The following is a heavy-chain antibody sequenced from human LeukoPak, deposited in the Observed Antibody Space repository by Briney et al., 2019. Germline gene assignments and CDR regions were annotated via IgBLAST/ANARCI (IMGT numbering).Heavy chain of an antibody. CDR1: GGSISSSNW. Sequence: SETLPLTCAVSGGSISSSNWWSWVRQPPGKGLEWIGEIYHSGSTNYNPSLKSRVTISVDKSKNQFSLKLSSVTAADTAVYYCARERTSVAEYFQHWGQGTLVTVSS. CDR3: ARERTSVAEYFQH. CDR2: IYHSGST. J-gene: IGHJ1*01. D-gene: IGHD1-14*01. V-gene: IGHV4-4*02.